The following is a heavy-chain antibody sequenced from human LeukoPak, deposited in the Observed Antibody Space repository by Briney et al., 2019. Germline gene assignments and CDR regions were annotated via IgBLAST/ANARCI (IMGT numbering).Heavy chain of an antibody. CDR1: GFTFKNYV. J-gene: IGHJ4*02. Sequence: PGGSLRLSCAASGFTFKNYVISWVRQAPGKGLEWVSAISGSGYNTYYADSVQGRFTVSRDNSRNTLFLQMDSLGAEDTAVYYCAKDDHGEPFDYWGQGTLVTVSS. CDR3: AKDDHGEPFDY. V-gene: IGHV3-23*01. D-gene: IGHD4-17*01. CDR2: ISGSGYNT.